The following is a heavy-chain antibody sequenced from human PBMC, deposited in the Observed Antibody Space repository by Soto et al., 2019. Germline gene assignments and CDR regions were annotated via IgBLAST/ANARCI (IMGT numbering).Heavy chain of an antibody. CDR3: ARAIVATFHY. Sequence: SETLSLTCTVSGGSISSGGYYWSWIRQHPGKGLEWIGYIYYSGSTYYNPSLKSRVTISVDTSKNQFSLKLSSVTAADTAVYYCARAIVATFHYWGQGTLVTVSS. J-gene: IGHJ4*02. CDR2: IYYSGST. CDR1: GGSISSGGYY. D-gene: IGHD5-12*01. V-gene: IGHV4-31*03.